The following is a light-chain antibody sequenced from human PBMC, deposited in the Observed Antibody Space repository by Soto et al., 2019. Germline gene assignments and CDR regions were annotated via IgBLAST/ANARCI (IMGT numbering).Light chain of an antibody. CDR3: QQYTNWPLT. J-gene: IGKJ4*01. CDR2: DAS. Sequence: EIVLTQSPATLSVSPGERATLSCRASHIVSNNLAWYQQKPGQAPRLLIYDASTRATGIPARFRGSGSGTEFTLTISSLQSEDFAVYYCQQYTNWPLTFGGGTKVEIK. CDR1: HIVSNN. V-gene: IGKV3-15*01.